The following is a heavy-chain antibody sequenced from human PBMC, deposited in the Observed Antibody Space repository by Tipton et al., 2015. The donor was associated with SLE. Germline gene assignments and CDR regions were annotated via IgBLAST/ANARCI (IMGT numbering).Heavy chain of an antibody. V-gene: IGHV4-34*01. Sequence: TLSLTCAVYGGSFSGYYWSWIRQPPGKGLEWIGEINHSGSTSYNPSLKRRVTISVDTSKNQFSLKLSSVTAADTAVYYCARWTYDSRPYYYYYYMDVWGKGTTVTVFS. CDR2: INHSGST. CDR1: GGSFSGYY. J-gene: IGHJ6*03. D-gene: IGHD3-22*01. CDR3: ARWTYDSRPYYYYYYMDV.